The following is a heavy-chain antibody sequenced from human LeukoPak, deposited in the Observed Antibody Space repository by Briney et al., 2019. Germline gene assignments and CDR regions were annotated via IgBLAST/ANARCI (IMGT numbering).Heavy chain of an antibody. CDR2: IYYSGST. CDR1: GVSISSSNSY. CDR3: ARVRGYGGKYFDY. J-gene: IGHJ4*02. D-gene: IGHD4-23*01. Sequence: SETLSLTCTVSGVSISSSNSYWGWIRQPPGKGLEWIGSIYYSGSTYYNPSLKSRVTISVDTSKNQFSLKLSSVTAADTAVYYCARVRGYGGKYFDYWGQGTLVTVSS. V-gene: IGHV4-39*07.